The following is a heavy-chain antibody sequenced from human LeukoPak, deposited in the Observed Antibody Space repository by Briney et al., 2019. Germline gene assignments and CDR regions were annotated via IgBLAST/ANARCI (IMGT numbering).Heavy chain of an antibody. CDR3: ARLPLRSHFDY. CDR1: GGSISRYY. Sequence: PSETLSLTCTVSGGSISRYYWSWIRQPPGKGRGWVGYISYSRTTNYSPSLKRRVTISVDTSKHQFSLKVNSEPAADTAVYYCARLPLRSHFDYWGQGTLVTVSS. J-gene: IGHJ4*02. V-gene: IGHV4-59*08. CDR2: ISYSRTT.